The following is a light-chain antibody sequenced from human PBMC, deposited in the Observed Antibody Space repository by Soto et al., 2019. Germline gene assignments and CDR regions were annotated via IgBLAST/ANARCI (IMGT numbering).Light chain of an antibody. J-gene: IGKJ1*01. Sequence: DIRLTQSPSVLSASVGDTVTITCRASQGISNFLAWYQQRPGKVPNLLIYAASTLQSGVPSRFSGSGSGTDFTLTISSRQPEDVATYYCQKYNGASLWTFGQGTKVDIK. CDR2: AAS. CDR3: QKYNGASLWT. CDR1: QGISNF. V-gene: IGKV1-27*01.